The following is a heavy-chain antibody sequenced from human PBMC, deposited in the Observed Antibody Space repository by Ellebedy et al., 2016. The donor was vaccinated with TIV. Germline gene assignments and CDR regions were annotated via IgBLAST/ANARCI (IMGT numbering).Heavy chain of an antibody. D-gene: IGHD2-21*01. CDR1: GLTLRNAW. Sequence: PGGSLRLSCAASGLTLRNAWMNWVRQAPGKGLEWVGRIESEPDGGTTDYAAPVKGRFTVSRDDASNTLFLQMNSLKTEDTAVYYCTRSPYCVAGSCQSGFWFDPWGQGTLVTVSS. CDR3: TRSPYCVAGSCQSGFWFDP. CDR2: IESEPDGGTT. J-gene: IGHJ5*02. V-gene: IGHV3-15*04.